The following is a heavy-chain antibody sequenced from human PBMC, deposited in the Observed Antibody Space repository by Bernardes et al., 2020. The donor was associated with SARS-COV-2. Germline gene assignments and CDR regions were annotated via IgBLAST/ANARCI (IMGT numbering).Heavy chain of an antibody. J-gene: IGHJ5*02. D-gene: IGHD2-2*01. CDR2: ISSSSSYI. CDR3: ARDHIPSFLTRYNWFDP. V-gene: IGHV3-21*01. Sequence: GGSLRLSCAASGFTFSSYSMNWVRQAPGKGLEWVSSISSSSSYIYYADSVKGRFTISRDNAKNSLYLQMNSLRAEDTAVYYCARDHIPSFLTRYNWFDPWGQGTMVTVSS. CDR1: GFTFSSYS.